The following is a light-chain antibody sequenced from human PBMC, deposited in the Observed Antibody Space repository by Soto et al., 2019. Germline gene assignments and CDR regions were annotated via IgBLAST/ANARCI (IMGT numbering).Light chain of an antibody. CDR1: QSISNW. Sequence: DIQMTQSPSTLSASVGDRVSITCRASQSISNWLACYQQKPGKAPKLLIYDASSLESGVPSRFSGSGSGTEFTLTISRVQPEDFATYYCQQYETYLKTFGQGTKVDIK. J-gene: IGKJ1*01. CDR2: DAS. V-gene: IGKV1-5*01. CDR3: QQYETYLKT.